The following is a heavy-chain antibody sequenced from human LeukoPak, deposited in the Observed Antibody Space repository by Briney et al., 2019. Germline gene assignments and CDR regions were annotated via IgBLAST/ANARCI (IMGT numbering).Heavy chain of an antibody. CDR2: IIPIFGTA. Sequence: ASVKVSCKASGGTFSSYAISWVRQAPGQGLEWMGGIIPIFGTANYAQKFQGRVTITADKSTSTAYMELSSLRSEDTAVYYCAKDSERIAAAGTNDYWGQGTLVTVSS. D-gene: IGHD6-13*01. V-gene: IGHV1-69*06. CDR1: GGTFSSYA. J-gene: IGHJ4*02. CDR3: AKDSERIAAAGTNDY.